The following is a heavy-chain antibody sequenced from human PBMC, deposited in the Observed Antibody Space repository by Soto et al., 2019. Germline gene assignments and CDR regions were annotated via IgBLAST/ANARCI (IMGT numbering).Heavy chain of an antibody. CDR3: ARELLVVVPAATRSLNWFDP. J-gene: IGHJ5*02. CDR2: IIPILGIA. Sequence: SVKVSCKASGGTFSSYTISWVRQAPGQGLEWMGRIIPILGIANYAQKFQGRVTITADKSSSTAYMELNSLRAEDTAVYYCARELLVVVPAATRSLNWFDPWGQGTLVTVSA. V-gene: IGHV1-69*04. CDR1: GGTFSSYT. D-gene: IGHD2-2*01.